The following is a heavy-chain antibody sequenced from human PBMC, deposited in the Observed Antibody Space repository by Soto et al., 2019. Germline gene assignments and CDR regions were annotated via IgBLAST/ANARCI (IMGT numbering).Heavy chain of an antibody. CDR3: ARVPHWGSDDTFDI. CDR2: PYYMSKWYN. Sequence: VQLQQSGPGLVKLSQTLSLTCAISGDSVSSNSAAWNWIRQSPSRALEWPGRPYYMSKWYNDYAVSVKSRITINPDTSKDEFSLQLNSVTPEETAVYDCARVPHWGSDDTFDIWVQGTMVTVSS. D-gene: IGHD7-27*01. CDR1: GDSVSSNSAA. V-gene: IGHV6-1*01. J-gene: IGHJ3*02.